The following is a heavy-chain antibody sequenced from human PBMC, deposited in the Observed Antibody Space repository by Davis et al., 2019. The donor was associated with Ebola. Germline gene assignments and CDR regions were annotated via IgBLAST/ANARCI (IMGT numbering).Heavy chain of an antibody. Sequence: SETLSLTCTVSGGSISSSSYYWGWIRQPPGKGLEWIGSIYYSGSTYYNPSLKSRVTISVATSKNPFSLKRSSVTAADTAVYYCANYGDWDDYWGQGTLVTVSS. CDR1: GGSISSSSYY. CDR3: ANYGDWDDY. V-gene: IGHV4-39*01. CDR2: IYYSGST. D-gene: IGHD4-17*01. J-gene: IGHJ4*02.